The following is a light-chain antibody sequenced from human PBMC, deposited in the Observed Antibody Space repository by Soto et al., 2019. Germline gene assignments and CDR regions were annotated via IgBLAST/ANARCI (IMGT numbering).Light chain of an antibody. CDR3: SSYTSSSAYV. CDR1: SSDVGGYNY. CDR2: EVS. J-gene: IGLJ1*01. V-gene: IGLV2-14*01. Sequence: QSVLTLPASVSGSPGQSITISCTGTSSDVGGYNYVSWYQQHAGKAPKLMLYEVSNRPSGVSNRFSGSKSGNTASLTISGLQAEDEADYYCSSYTSSSAYVFGTGTEVTVL.